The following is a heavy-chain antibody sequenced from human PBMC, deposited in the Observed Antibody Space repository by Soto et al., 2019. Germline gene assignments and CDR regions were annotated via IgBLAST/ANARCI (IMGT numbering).Heavy chain of an antibody. V-gene: IGHV1-24*01. CDR1: GYTLTELS. D-gene: IGHD4-17*01. CDR2: FDPEDGET. J-gene: IGHJ4*02. Sequence: ASVKVSCKVSGYTLTELSMHWVRQAPGKGLEWMGGFDPEDGETIYAQKFQGRVTMTEDTSTDTAYMELSSLRSEDTAVYYCATGPDYGGNSAQYYFDYWGQGTLVPVSS. CDR3: ATGPDYGGNSAQYYFDY.